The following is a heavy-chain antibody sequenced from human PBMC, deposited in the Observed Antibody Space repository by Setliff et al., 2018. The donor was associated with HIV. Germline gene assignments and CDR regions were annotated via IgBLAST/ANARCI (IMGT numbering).Heavy chain of an antibody. D-gene: IGHD7-27*01. CDR3: AKGGIGRNWGIDY. CDR1: GFTFSDYY. CDR2: ITETGGDT. J-gene: IGHJ4*02. Sequence: LRLSCAASGFTFSDYYMTWIRQAPGKGLEWVSSITETGGDTYYADSMKGRFTISRDNSMNTLYLQMSGLRAEDTAIYYCAKGGIGRNWGIDYWGQGTLVTVSS. V-gene: IGHV3-23*01.